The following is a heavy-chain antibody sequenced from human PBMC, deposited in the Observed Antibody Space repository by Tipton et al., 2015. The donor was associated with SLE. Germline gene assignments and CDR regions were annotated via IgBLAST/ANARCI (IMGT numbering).Heavy chain of an antibody. J-gene: IGHJ4*02. CDR1: GGSFSGHF. CDR3: ARGGPNWGYYFYFDY. V-gene: IGHV4-34*01. D-gene: IGHD7-27*01. Sequence: GLVKPSETLSLTCAVDGGSFSGHFWSWIRQPPGKGLEWIGEINHSGSTNYNPSLKSRVTISVDTSKNQFSLKLSSVTAADTAVYYCARGGPNWGYYFYFDYWGQGTLVTVSS. CDR2: INHSGST.